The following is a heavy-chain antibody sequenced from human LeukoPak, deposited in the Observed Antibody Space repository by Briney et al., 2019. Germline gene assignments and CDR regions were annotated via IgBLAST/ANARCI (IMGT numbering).Heavy chain of an antibody. Sequence: KSSETLSLTCTVSGGSISSSSYYWGWIRQPPGKGLDWIGSIYYSGSTYYNPSLKSRVTISVDTSKNQFSLKLSSVTAADTAVYYCARLLGVRLWFGAHYYYYYMDVWGKGTTVTISS. D-gene: IGHD3-10*01. CDR1: GGSISSSSYY. V-gene: IGHV4-39*07. J-gene: IGHJ6*03. CDR3: ARLLGVRLWFGAHYYYYYMDV. CDR2: IYYSGST.